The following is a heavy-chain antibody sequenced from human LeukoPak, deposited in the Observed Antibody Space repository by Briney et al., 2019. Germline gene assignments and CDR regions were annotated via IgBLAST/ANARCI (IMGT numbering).Heavy chain of an antibody. CDR3: TRELKVTGPTTGFDY. Sequence: GGSLRLSCAASGFTFSSHWMHWVRQAPGKGLVWVSRINSDGSSTTYADSVKGRFTISRDDANNTLYLQMDSLRAEDSAVYYCTRELKVTGPTTGFDYWGQGTLVTVSS. CDR2: INSDGSST. J-gene: IGHJ4*02. D-gene: IGHD1-26*01. CDR1: GFTFSSHW. V-gene: IGHV3-74*01.